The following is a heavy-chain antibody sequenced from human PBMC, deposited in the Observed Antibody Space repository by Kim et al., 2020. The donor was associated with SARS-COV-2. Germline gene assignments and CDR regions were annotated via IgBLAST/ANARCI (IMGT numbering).Heavy chain of an antibody. V-gene: IGHV4-31*02. J-gene: IGHJ4*02. Sequence: SLKSRVTISVDTSKNQFSLKLSSVTAADTAVYYCARGRTSCGGEGYGLGDWGQGTLVTVSS. CDR3: ARGRTSCGGEGYGLGD. D-gene: IGHD2-21*01.